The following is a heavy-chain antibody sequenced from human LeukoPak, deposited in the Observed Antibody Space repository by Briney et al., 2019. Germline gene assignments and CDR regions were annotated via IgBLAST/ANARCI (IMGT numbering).Heavy chain of an antibody. CDR1: GFIFSSYA. D-gene: IGHD2-8*01. Sequence: PGGSLRLSCAASGFIFSSYAMSWVRQAPGKGLEWVATINGDGGSTYYADSVKGRFTISRDNSKNTVYLQMNSLRAEDTAVYYCAKDRSCIYDVCHADFDYWGQGTLVTVSS. CDR3: AKDRSCIYDVCHADFDY. V-gene: IGHV3-23*01. J-gene: IGHJ4*02. CDR2: INGDGGST.